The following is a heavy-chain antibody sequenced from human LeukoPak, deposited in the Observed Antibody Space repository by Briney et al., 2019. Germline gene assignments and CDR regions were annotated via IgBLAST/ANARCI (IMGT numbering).Heavy chain of an antibody. Sequence: GGSLRLSCAASGFTVSGNYMSWVRQAPGKGLEWVSVIYSGGSTYYADSVKGRFTISRDNSKNTLYLQMNSLRAEDTAVYYCARIVALMGDAFDIWGQGTMVTVSS. D-gene: IGHD5-12*01. J-gene: IGHJ3*02. CDR2: IYSGGST. CDR3: ARIVALMGDAFDI. V-gene: IGHV3-53*01. CDR1: GFTVSGNY.